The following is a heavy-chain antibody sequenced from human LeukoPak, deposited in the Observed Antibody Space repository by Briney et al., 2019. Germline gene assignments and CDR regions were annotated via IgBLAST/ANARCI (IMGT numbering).Heavy chain of an antibody. CDR3: ARDHYYDSSGYTFRH. D-gene: IGHD3-22*01. CDR1: GGSISNYY. J-gene: IGHJ1*01. V-gene: IGHV4-59*01. CDR2: IYYSGST. Sequence: SETLSLTCTVSGGSISNYYWSWIRRPPGKGPEWIGYIYYSGSTNYNPSLKSRVTISVDTSKNQFSLKLSSVTAADTAVYYCARDHYYDSSGYTFRHWGQGTLVTVSS.